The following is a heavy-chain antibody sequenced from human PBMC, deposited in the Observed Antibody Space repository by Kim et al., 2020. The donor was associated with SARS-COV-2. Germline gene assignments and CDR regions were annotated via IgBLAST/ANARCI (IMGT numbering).Heavy chain of an antibody. J-gene: IGHJ4*02. V-gene: IGHV3-30*18. CDR1: GFTFSSYG. CDR3: AKDHDFGSFDY. CDR2: ISYDGSNK. D-gene: IGHD2-21*02. Sequence: GGSLRLSCAASGFTFSSYGMHWVRQAPGKGLEWVAVISYDGSNKYYADSVKGRFTISRDNSKNTLYLQMNSLRAEDTAVYYCAKDHDFGSFDYWGQGTLVTVSS.